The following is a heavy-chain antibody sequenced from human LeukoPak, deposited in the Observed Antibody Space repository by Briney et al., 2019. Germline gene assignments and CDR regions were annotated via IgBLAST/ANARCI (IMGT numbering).Heavy chain of an antibody. CDR3: ARDPGYYDSSGYKYYFDY. CDR1: GFTFSSYA. J-gene: IGHJ4*02. Sequence: PGGSLRLSCAASGFTFSSYAMHWVRHAPGKGLEWVAVISYDGSNKYYADSVKGRFTISRDNSKNTLYLQMNSLRAEDTAVYYCARDPGYYDSSGYKYYFDYWGQGTLVTVSS. D-gene: IGHD3-22*01. V-gene: IGHV3-30*04. CDR2: ISYDGSNK.